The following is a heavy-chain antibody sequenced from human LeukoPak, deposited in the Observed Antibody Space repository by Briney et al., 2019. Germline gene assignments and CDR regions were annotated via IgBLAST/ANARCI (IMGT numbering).Heavy chain of an antibody. Sequence: PSETLSLTCAVYGGSFSGYYWSWVRQPPGKGLEWIGEINHSGSTNYNPSLKSRVIISVDTSKNQFSLKLSSVTAAGTAVYYCARSRVPAGGGCYAYWGRGAPVTVSS. CDR3: ARSRVPAGGGCYAY. J-gene: IGHJ4*02. D-gene: IGHD2-21*01. CDR1: GGSFSGYY. CDR2: INHSGST. V-gene: IGHV4-34*01.